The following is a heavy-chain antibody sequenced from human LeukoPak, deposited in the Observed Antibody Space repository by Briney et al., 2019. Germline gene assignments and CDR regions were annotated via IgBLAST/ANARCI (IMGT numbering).Heavy chain of an antibody. J-gene: IGHJ3*02. CDR3: AKGSLGDAFDI. CDR2: ISNSSSYI. D-gene: IGHD1-26*01. CDR1: GFTFSSYS. V-gene: IGHV3-21*04. Sequence: GGSLRLSCAASGFTFSSYSMNWVRQAPGKGLEWVSSISNSSSYIYYADSVKGRFTISRDNSKNTLYLQMNSLRAEDTAVYYCAKGSLGDAFDIWGQGTMVTVSS.